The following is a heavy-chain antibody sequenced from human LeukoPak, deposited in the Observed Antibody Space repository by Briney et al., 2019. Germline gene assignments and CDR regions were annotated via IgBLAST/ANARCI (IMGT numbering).Heavy chain of an antibody. CDR2: ISGSGGST. CDR3: AKEEWLLAVYFDY. CDR1: GFTFSSYG. Sequence: PGGSLRLSCAASGFTFSSYGMSWVRQAPGKGLEWVSAISGSGGSTNYADSVKGQFTISRDNSKNTLYLQMNSLRAEDTAVYYCAKEEWLLAVYFDYWGQGTLVTVSS. D-gene: IGHD3-3*01. V-gene: IGHV3-23*01. J-gene: IGHJ4*02.